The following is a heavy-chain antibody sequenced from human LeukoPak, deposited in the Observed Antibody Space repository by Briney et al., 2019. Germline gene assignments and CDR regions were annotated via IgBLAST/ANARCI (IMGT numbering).Heavy chain of an antibody. D-gene: IGHD6-13*01. Sequence: ASVKVSCKASGYTFTSYDINWARQATGQGLEWMGWMNPNSGNTGYAQKFQGRVTITRNTSISTAYMELSSLRSQDTAVYYCARDRSIAAAGYFDLWGRGTLVTVSS. CDR2: MNPNSGNT. V-gene: IGHV1-8*03. CDR1: GYTFTSYD. CDR3: ARDRSIAAAGYFDL. J-gene: IGHJ2*01.